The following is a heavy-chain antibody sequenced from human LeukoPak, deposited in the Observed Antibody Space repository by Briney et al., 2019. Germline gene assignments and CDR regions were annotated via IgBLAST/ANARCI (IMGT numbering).Heavy chain of an antibody. J-gene: IGHJ4*02. Sequence: GGSLRLSCAASGFTFSTFWMSWVRQAPGKGLEWVSAISGSGGSTYYADSVKGRFTISRDNSKNTLYLQMNSLRAEDTAVYYCAKDEYYDSSGYYPPLDYWGQGTLVTVSS. D-gene: IGHD3-22*01. V-gene: IGHV3-23*01. CDR1: GFTFSTFW. CDR3: AKDEYYDSSGYYPPLDY. CDR2: ISGSGGST.